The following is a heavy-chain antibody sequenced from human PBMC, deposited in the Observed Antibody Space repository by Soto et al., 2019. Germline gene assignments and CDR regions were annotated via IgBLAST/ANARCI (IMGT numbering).Heavy chain of an antibody. D-gene: IGHD3-3*02. Sequence: PSETLSLTCVVSSYSISSGFFWGWIRQPPGKGLEWIGSMFYGVSTYYNPSLKSRVTVSVDTSKNQFSLNLRSVTAADTAVYYCARLPSRHLVDYWGQGTLVNVSS. V-gene: IGHV4-38-2*01. CDR3: ARLPSRHLVDY. CDR2: MFYGVST. CDR1: SYSISSGFF. J-gene: IGHJ4*02.